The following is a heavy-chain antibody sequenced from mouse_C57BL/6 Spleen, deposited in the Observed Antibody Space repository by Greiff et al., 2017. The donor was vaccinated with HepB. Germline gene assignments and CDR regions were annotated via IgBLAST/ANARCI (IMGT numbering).Heavy chain of an antibody. CDR3: ARHERITTVVATSGYFDY. V-gene: IGHV1-62-2*01. Sequence: QVQLQQSGAELVKPGASVKLSCKASGYTFTEYTIHWVKQRSGQGLEWSGWFYPGSGSIKYNEKFKDKATLTADKSSSTVYMDISRLTSEDSAVYFCARHERITTVVATSGYFDYWGQGTTLTVSS. D-gene: IGHD1-1*01. CDR1: GYTFTEYT. CDR2: FYPGSGSI. J-gene: IGHJ2*01.